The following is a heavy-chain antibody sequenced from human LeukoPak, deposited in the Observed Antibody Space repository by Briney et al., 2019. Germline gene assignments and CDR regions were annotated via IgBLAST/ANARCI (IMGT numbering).Heavy chain of an antibody. CDR1: GYAFTRYG. D-gene: IGHD6-19*01. CDR2: IRGYNGKT. V-gene: IGHV1-18*01. Sequence: ASVKVSCKASGYAFTRYGVGWVRQAPGQGLEWMEWIRGYNGKTNYAQKLQGRVTMTPDTSTSTGYMELRSLRSDDTAVYYCARDLKRGYSSGRYSWGAGPSNDYWGQGTLVTVSS. CDR3: ARDLKRGYSSGRYSWGAGPSNDY. J-gene: IGHJ4*02.